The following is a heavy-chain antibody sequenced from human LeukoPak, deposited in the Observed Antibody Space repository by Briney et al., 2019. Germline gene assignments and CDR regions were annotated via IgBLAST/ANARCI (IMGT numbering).Heavy chain of an antibody. CDR2: IYHSGST. J-gene: IGHJ5*02. Sequence: SETLSLTCTVSGYSISSGYYWGWIRQPPGKGLEWIGSIYHSGSTYYNPSLKSRVTISVDTSKNQFSLKLSSVTAADTAVYYCARSTRYSGSYRGANWFDPWGQGTLVTVSS. CDR3: ARSTRYSGSYRGANWFDP. V-gene: IGHV4-38-2*02. D-gene: IGHD1-26*01. CDR1: GYSISSGYY.